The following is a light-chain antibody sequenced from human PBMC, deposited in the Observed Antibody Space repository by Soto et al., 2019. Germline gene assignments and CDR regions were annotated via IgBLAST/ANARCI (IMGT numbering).Light chain of an antibody. CDR1: RGISSY. Sequence: DIQLTQSPSFLSASVGDRVTITCRASRGISSYLAWYQQKPGKAPKLLIYAASTLHTGVPSRFSGSGSGTEFTLTISSLQPEDFATYYCQQSYSTPITFGQGTRLEIK. J-gene: IGKJ5*01. CDR2: AAS. CDR3: QQSYSTPIT. V-gene: IGKV1-9*01.